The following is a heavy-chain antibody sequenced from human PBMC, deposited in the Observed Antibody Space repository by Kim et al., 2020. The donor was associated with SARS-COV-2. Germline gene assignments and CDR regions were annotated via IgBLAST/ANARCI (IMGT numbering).Heavy chain of an antibody. J-gene: IGHJ5*01. Sequence: GGSLRLSCAASGFTFSEYYMSWIRQAPGKGLEWVAYISSSTTYTRYADSVRGRFTISSDNARNSLYLQMNSLRAEDSAVYFCARDHSSSWYDSWGQGTLVTVSS. CDR1: GFTFSEYY. V-gene: IGHV3-11*05. D-gene: IGHD6-13*01. CDR2: ISSSTTYT. CDR3: ARDHSSSWYDS.